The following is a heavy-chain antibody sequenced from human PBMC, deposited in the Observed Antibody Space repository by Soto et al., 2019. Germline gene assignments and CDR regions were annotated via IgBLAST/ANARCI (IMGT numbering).Heavy chain of an antibody. CDR2: ISAYNGNT. Sequence: AXVKVSCKASGYTFTSYGISWVRQAPGQGLEWMGWISAYNGNTNYAQKLQGRVTMTTDTSTSTAYMELRSLRSDDTALYYCARDFHGEPYFWGQGTLVPVSS. J-gene: IGHJ4*02. D-gene: IGHD4-17*01. V-gene: IGHV1-18*01. CDR3: ARDFHGEPYF. CDR1: GYTFTSYG.